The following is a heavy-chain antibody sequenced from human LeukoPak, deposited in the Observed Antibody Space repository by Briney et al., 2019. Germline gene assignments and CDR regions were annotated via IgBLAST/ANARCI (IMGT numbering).Heavy chain of an antibody. CDR1: GGYISSSSYY. V-gene: IGHV4-39*01. J-gene: IGHJ4*02. CDR3: ARQEGGDYWFDY. CDR2: IYYRGST. Sequence: SETLSLTCTVSGGYISSSSYYWGWIRQPPGKGLEWIGSIYYRGSTYYNPSLKSRVTISVDTSKNQFSLKLSSVTAADTAVYYCARQEGGDYWFDYWGQGTLVTVSS. D-gene: IGHD4-17*01.